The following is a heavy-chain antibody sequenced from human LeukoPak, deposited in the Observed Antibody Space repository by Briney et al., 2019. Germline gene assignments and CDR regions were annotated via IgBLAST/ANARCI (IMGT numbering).Heavy chain of an antibody. Sequence: SDTLSLTCTVSGGSISSYYWSWIRQPPGKGLEWIGYIYYSGSTNYNPSLKSRVTISVDTSKNQFSLKLSSVTAADTAVYYCAGHEYTAIGMNDAFDIWGQGTMVTVSS. CDR2: IYYSGST. CDR1: GGSISSYY. D-gene: IGHD5-18*01. CDR3: AGHEYTAIGMNDAFDI. J-gene: IGHJ3*02. V-gene: IGHV4-59*01.